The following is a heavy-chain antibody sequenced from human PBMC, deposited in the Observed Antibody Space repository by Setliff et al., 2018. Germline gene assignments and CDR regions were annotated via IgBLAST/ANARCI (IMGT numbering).Heavy chain of an antibody. CDR3: ARTGTYRYFDY. CDR2: IYSGGTT. D-gene: IGHD1-1*01. V-gene: IGHV4-39*01. Sequence: SETLSLTCTVSGGSINSGVYYWAWIRQPPGKGLEWIGRIYSGGTTYYNSSLKSRVTISVDTSKSQFSLRLNSVTAADTAVYYCARTGTYRYFDYWGRGTLVTVSS. CDR1: GGSINSGVYY. J-gene: IGHJ4*02.